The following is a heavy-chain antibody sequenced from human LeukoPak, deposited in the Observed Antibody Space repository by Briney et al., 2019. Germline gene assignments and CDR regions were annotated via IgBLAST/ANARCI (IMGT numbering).Heavy chain of an antibody. CDR3: AAGTAADF. CDR1: GIPFSDYY. CDR2: ISSSSSYT. J-gene: IGHJ4*02. Sequence: GGSLRLSCVVSGIPFSDYYMNWIRQAPGKGLEWISYISSSSSYTDYADSVKGRFTISRNNAKSALYLHLNSLRLEDTAVYYCAAGTAADFWGQGTLVTVSS. V-gene: IGHV3-11*03. D-gene: IGHD6-13*01.